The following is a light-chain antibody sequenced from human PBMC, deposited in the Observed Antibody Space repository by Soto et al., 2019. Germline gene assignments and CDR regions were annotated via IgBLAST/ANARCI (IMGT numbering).Light chain of an antibody. V-gene: IGKV1-5*03. CDR2: KAS. CDR3: QESSSDSYT. J-gene: IGKJ2*01. CDR1: QAVSQS. Sequence: DIQMTQSPSTLSASIGDTIIITCRASQAVSQSLAWYQHKPGKAPKLLIYKASSLESGVSSRFSGRGSGTQFTLTINYLQHYDFAPYYCQESSSDSYTFGQGTKLEIK.